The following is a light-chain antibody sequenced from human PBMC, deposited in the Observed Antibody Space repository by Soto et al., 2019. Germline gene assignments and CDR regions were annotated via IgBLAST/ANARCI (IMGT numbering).Light chain of an antibody. CDR2: EVS. V-gene: IGLV2-14*01. CDR1: SSDVGGYNY. CDR3: SSYTSSYIYV. J-gene: IGLJ1*01. Sequence: SVLTQPASVSGSPGQSITISCTGTSSDVGGYNYVSWYQQHPGKAPSLMTYEVSNRPSGVSDRFSGSKSGNTASLTISGLQAEDEADYYCSSYTSSYIYVIGTGTKVTVL.